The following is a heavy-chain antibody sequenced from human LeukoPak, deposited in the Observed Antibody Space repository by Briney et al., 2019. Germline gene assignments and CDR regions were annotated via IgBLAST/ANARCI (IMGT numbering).Heavy chain of an antibody. CDR3: ARGMPPSTSKVPLSY. CDR2: IIPILGIA. CDR1: GGTFSSYT. J-gene: IGHJ4*02. V-gene: IGHV1-69*02. Sequence: GSSVKVSCKASGGTFSSYTISWVRQAPGQGLEWMGRIIPILGIANYAQKFQGRVTITADKSTSTAYMELSSLRSEDTAVYYCARGMPPSTSKVPLSYWGQRTLVTVSS. D-gene: IGHD1-1*01.